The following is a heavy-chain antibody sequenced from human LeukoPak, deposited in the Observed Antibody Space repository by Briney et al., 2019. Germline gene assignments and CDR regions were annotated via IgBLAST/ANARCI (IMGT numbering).Heavy chain of an antibody. Sequence: SETLSLTCTVSGGSISGYYWVWIRQPPGKGLEWIGYIYYSGNTNYNPSLKSRVTISVDTSKNQFSLKLSSVTAADTAVYYCATHSYGGDRAFDIWGQGTMVTVSS. D-gene: IGHD4-23*01. J-gene: IGHJ3*02. V-gene: IGHV4-59*08. CDR2: IYYSGNT. CDR1: GGSISGYY. CDR3: ATHSYGGDRAFDI.